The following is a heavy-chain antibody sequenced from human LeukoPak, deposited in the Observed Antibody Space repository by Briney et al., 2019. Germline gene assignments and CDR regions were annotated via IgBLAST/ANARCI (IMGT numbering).Heavy chain of an antibody. CDR3: ARGRYSMVRGVKIDC. CDR2: INHSGST. Sequence: PSETLSLTCAVYGGSFSGYYWSWIRQPPGKGLEWIGEINHSGSTNYNPSLKSRVTISVDTSKNQFSLKLSSVTAADTAVYYCARGRYSMVRGVKIDCWGQGTLVSVCS. CDR1: GGSFSGYY. D-gene: IGHD3-10*01. V-gene: IGHV4-34*01. J-gene: IGHJ4*02.